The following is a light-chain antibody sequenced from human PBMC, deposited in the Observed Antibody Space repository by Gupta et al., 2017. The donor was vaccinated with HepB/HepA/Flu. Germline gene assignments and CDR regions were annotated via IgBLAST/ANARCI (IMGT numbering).Light chain of an antibody. V-gene: IGLV3-21*04. CDR2: NDS. CDR1: NIGTKG. J-gene: IGLJ2*01. CDR3: QVWDSSNDSAV. Sequence: SYVVPQPLSVSVAPGKTARMTCGGNNIGTKGVHWYQQKPGQAPVMVIYNDSDRPSGIPERFSGSNSGSTATLTISRVEAGDEAEYYCQVWDSSNDSAVFGGGTKLTVL.